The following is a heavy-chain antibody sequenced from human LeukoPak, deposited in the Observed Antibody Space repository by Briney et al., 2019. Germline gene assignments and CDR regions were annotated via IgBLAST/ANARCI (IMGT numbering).Heavy chain of an antibody. J-gene: IGHJ4*02. D-gene: IGHD5-24*01. CDR1: GFTFSSYA. Sequence: GGSLRFSCAASGFTFSSYAMSWVRQAPGKGLEWVSSISGSGGSTYYADSVKGRFTISRDNSKNTLYLQMNSLRAEDTAVYYCAKGHVEMATITAFDYWGQGTLVTVSS. CDR2: ISGSGGST. V-gene: IGHV3-23*01. CDR3: AKGHVEMATITAFDY.